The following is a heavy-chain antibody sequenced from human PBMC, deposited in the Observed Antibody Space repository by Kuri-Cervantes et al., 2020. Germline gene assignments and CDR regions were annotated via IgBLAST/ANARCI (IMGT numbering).Heavy chain of an antibody. V-gene: IGHV3-7*01. CDR2: IKQDGSEK. Sequence: GGSLRPSCAASGFTFSSYWMSWVRQAPGKGLEWVANIKQDGSEKYYVDSVKGRFTISRDNSKNTLYLQMNSLGAEDTAVYYCAKGGIAVAGIDFWGQGTLVTVSS. CDR1: GFTFSSYW. D-gene: IGHD6-19*01. CDR3: AKGGIAVAGIDF. J-gene: IGHJ4*02.